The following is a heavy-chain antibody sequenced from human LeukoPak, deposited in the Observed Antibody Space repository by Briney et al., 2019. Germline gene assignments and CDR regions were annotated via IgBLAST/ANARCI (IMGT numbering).Heavy chain of an antibody. J-gene: IGHJ6*04. V-gene: IGHV3-23*01. D-gene: IGHD3-10*02. Sequence: GGSLRLSCAASGFTFSSYAMSWVRQAPGKGLEWVSAISGSGGSTYYADSVKGRFTISRDNSKNTHDLQMNRLRAEDTAVYYCAELVITMIGGVWGKGTTVTISS. CDR2: ISGSGGST. CDR3: AELVITMIGGV. CDR1: GFTFSSYA.